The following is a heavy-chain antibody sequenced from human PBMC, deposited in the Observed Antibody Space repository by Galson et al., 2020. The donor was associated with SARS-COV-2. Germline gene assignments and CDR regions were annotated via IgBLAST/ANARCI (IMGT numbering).Heavy chain of an antibody. CDR2: IYPGDSDT. D-gene: IGHD6-19*01. V-gene: IGHV5-51*01. CDR3: ARVGTSSSGWEAYYFDY. Sequence: GESLKISCKGSGYSFTSYWIGWVRQMPGQGLEWMGIIYPGDSDTRYSPSFQGQVTISADKSISTAYLQWSSLKASDTAKYYCARVGTSSSGWEAYYFDYWGQGTLVTVSS. CDR1: GYSFTSYW. J-gene: IGHJ4*02.